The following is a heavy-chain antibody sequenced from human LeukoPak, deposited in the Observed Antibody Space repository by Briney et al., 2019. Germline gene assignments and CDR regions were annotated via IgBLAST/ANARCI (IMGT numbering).Heavy chain of an antibody. D-gene: IGHD4-17*01. J-gene: IGHJ2*01. Sequence: SETLSLTCTVSGYSISSGYYWGWIRQPPGKGLEWIGNIYHSGSTYYNPSLKSRVTISVDTSKNQFSLKLSSVTAADTAVYYCARRHYGDYGLWYFDLWGRGTLVTVSS. CDR3: ARRHYGDYGLWYFDL. CDR2: IYHSGST. V-gene: IGHV4-38-2*02. CDR1: GYSISSGYY.